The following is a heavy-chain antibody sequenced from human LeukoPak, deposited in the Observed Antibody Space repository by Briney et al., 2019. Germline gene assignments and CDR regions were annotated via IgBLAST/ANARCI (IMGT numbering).Heavy chain of an antibody. V-gene: IGHV3-49*04. J-gene: IGHJ4*02. CDR2: IRSKAYGGTT. D-gene: IGHD4-17*01. Sequence: GGSLRLSCTASGFTFGDYAMSWVRQAPGKGLEWVGFIRSKAYGGTTEYAASVKGRFTIPRDDSKSIAYLQMNSLKTEDTAVYYCTRSPIYGDYVNWGQGTLVTVSS. CDR3: TRSPIYGDYVN. CDR1: GFTFGDYA.